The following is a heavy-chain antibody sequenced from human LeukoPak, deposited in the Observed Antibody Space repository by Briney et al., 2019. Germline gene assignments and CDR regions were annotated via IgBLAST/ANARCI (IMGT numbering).Heavy chain of an antibody. CDR3: ARSIVVVPAAIPGRRYYYYYMDV. J-gene: IGHJ6*03. CDR2: IYYSGST. D-gene: IGHD2-2*02. V-gene: IGHV4-31*03. CDR1: GGSISSGGYY. Sequence: SSETLSLTCTVSGGSISSGGYYWSWIRQHPGKGLEWIGYIYYSGSTYYNPSLKSRVTISVDTSKNQFSLKLSSVTAADTAVYYCARSIVVVPAAIPGRRYYYYYMDVWGKGTTVTVSS.